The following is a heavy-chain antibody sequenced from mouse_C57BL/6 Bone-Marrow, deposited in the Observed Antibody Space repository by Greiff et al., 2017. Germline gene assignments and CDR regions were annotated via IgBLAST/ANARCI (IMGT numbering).Heavy chain of an antibody. J-gene: IGHJ3*01. CDR3: ARGGIDGYYVAY. V-gene: IGHV1-69*01. CDR2: IDPSDSYT. CDR1: GYTFTSYW. D-gene: IGHD2-3*01. Sequence: VQLQQPGAELVMPGASVKLSCKASGYTFTSYWMHWVKQRPGQCLEWIGEIDPSDSYTNYNQKFKGKSTLTVDKSSSTAYMQLSSLTSEDSAVYYCARGGIDGYYVAYWGQGTLVTVSA.